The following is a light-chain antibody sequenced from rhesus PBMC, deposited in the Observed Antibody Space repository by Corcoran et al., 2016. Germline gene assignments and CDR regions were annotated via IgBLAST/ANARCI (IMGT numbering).Light chain of an antibody. CDR2: VAS. Sequence: DIQMTQSPSSLSASVGDTVTITCRASQGISSYLNWFQQKPGKAPKLLIYVASSLESGVPSRFSGSGTGTEFTLTISSLQPEDFAAYYCLQHNSYPYSFGQGTKVEIK. CDR1: QGISSY. V-gene: IGKV1-28*01. J-gene: IGKJ2*01. CDR3: LQHNSYPYS.